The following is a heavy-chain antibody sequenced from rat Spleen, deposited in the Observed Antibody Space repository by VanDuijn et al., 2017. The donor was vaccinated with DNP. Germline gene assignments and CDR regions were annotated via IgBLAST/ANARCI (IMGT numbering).Heavy chain of an antibody. V-gene: IGHV5S10*01. J-gene: IGHJ2*01. Sequence: EVQLVESGGGVVQPGKSLKLSCAASGFSFSDSAMAWVRQSPKMGLEWVATIIYDGSRTYYRDSVKGRFTISRDNPKSTLYLQMDSLRSEDTATYYCATHRGYWGQGVMVTVSS. CDR3: ATHRGY. CDR2: IIYDGSRT. CDR1: GFSFSDSA.